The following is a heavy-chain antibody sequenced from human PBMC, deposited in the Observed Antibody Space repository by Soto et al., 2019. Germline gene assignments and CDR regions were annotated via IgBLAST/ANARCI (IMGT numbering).Heavy chain of an antibody. CDR3: ARGSLRWIGAQNWFDT. J-gene: IGHJ5*02. D-gene: IGHD3-10*01. CDR2: ISNNANTI. Sequence: QVQLVESGGGLVKTGGSLRVSCVASGFTFSDYFMSWIRQAPGKGLEWLSYISNNANTIYYADSVRGRFSISRDNARNSLSLQMHSLRADDTAVYYCARGSLRWIGAQNWFDTWGQGTLVTVSS. CDR1: GFTFSDYF. V-gene: IGHV3-11*01.